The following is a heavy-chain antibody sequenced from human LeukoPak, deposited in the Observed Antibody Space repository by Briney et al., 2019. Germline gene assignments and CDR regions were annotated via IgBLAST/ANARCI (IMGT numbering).Heavy chain of an antibody. CDR3: ARLDDSSGYFH. CDR1: GGSISSYY. Sequence: SETLSLTCTVSGGSISSYYWSWIRQPPGKGLEWIGYIYYSGSTNYNPSLKSRVTISVDTSKNQFSLKLSSVTAADTAVYYCARLDDSSGYFHWGQGTLVTVSS. D-gene: IGHD3-22*01. J-gene: IGHJ4*02. V-gene: IGHV4-59*08. CDR2: IYYSGST.